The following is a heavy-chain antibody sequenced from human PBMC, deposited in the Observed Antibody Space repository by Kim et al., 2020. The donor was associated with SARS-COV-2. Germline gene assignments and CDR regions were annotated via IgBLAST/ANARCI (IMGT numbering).Heavy chain of an antibody. CDR2: INHSGST. Sequence: SETLSLTCAVYGGSFSGYYWSWIHQPPGKGLEWIGEINHSGSTNYNPSLKSRVTISVDTSKNQFSLKLSSVTAADTAVYYCARVPRGSSRHYYYYYGMDVWGQGTTVTVSS. CDR3: ARVPRGSSRHYYYYYGMDV. CDR1: GGSFSGYY. J-gene: IGHJ6*02. D-gene: IGHD6-13*01. V-gene: IGHV4-34*01.